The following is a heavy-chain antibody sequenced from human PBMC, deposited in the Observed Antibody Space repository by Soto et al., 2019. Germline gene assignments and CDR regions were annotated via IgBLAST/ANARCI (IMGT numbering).Heavy chain of an antibody. CDR2: IYYTGTT. Sequence: PSETLSLTCTVSGGSIRDYYWGWLRQSPGKGLEWIGYIYYTGTTKYNPSLKSRVTISVDSSKSQFSLKLDSVAAADTAVYYCASLGGYYQACDSWGQGTLVPVSS. D-gene: IGHD3-22*01. CDR3: ASLGGYYQACDS. CDR1: GGSIRDYY. V-gene: IGHV4-59*08. J-gene: IGHJ4*02.